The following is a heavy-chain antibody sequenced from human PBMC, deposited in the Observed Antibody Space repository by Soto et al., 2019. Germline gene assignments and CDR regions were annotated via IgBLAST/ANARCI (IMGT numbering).Heavy chain of an antibody. V-gene: IGHV3-23*01. CDR3: AKKGSGSLLFDY. CDR2: ISSTGATT. CDR1: EFTFSSYA. D-gene: IGHD1-26*01. J-gene: IGHJ4*02. Sequence: EVQLLESGGGLVQPGGSLRLSCAASEFTFSSYAMSWVRQAPGKGLEWLSGISSTGATTYYADSVKGRFTISRDNSKNPLYLQMNSLRAEDTAVYYCAKKGSGSLLFDYWGQGTLVTVSS.